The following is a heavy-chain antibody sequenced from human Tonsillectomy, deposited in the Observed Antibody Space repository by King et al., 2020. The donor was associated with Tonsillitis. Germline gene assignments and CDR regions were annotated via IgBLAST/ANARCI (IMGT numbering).Heavy chain of an antibody. CDR3: VREFGWEQPSYFDN. CDR1: GYSINSGLH. J-gene: IGHJ4*02. CDR2: IHHSGKT. Sequence: VQLQESGPGLVKASETLSRTCSVSGYSINSGLHWGWIRQPPGKGLEWIGSIHHSGKTFYNPSLKSRVSMSVDTSRNQFSLRLRSVNAADTAVYYCVREFGWEQPSYFDNWGQGALVTVSS. V-gene: IGHV4-38-2*02. D-gene: IGHD1-26*01.